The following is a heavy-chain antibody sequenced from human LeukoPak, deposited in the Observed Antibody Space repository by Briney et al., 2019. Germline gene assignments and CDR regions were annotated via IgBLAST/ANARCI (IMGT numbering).Heavy chain of an antibody. J-gene: IGHJ4*02. V-gene: IGHV4-34*01. CDR3: ARGKVRYGIAAPRAHKEYYFDY. Sequence: SETLSLTCAVYGGSFSGYYWSWIRQPPGKGLEWIGEINHSGSTNYNPSLKSRVTISVDTSKNQFSLKLSSVTAADTAVYYCARGKVRYGIAAPRAHKEYYFDYWGQGTLVTVSS. CDR1: GGSFSGYY. D-gene: IGHD6-6*01. CDR2: INHSGST.